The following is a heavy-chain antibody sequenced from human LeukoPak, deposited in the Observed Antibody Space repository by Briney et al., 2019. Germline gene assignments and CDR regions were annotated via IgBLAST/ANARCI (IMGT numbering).Heavy chain of an antibody. Sequence: SVKVSCKASGYTFTSYGISWVRQAPGQGLEWMGGIIPIFGTANYAQKFQGRVTITTDESTSTAYMELSSLRSEDTAVYYCARVTEGSYDFWSGTFDPWGQGTLVTVSS. D-gene: IGHD3-3*01. V-gene: IGHV1-69*05. CDR3: ARVTEGSYDFWSGTFDP. CDR2: IIPIFGTA. J-gene: IGHJ5*02. CDR1: GYTFTSYG.